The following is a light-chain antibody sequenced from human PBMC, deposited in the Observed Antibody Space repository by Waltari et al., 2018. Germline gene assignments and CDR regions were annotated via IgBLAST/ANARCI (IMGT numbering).Light chain of an antibody. CDR2: DAS. V-gene: IGLV3-21*02. Sequence: SSVLTQPPSVSVAPGQTARITCGGNNIGSKPVHWYQQKPGQAPVLVVYDASDRPSGIPERFSGCNSGNTATLTISRVEAGDEADYYCQVWDSTTDHRGYVFGTGTKVTVL. J-gene: IGLJ1*01. CDR3: QVWDSTTDHRGYV. CDR1: NIGSKP.